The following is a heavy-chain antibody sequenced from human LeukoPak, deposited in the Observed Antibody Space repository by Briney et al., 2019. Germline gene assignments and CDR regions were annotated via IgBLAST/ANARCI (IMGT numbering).Heavy chain of an antibody. CDR2: ISYDGSNK. CDR1: GFTFGSYG. CDR3: AKDGTYDSSGYYD. V-gene: IGHV3-30*18. D-gene: IGHD3-22*01. Sequence: GGSLRLSCAASGFTFGSYGMSWVRQAPGKGLEWVAVISYDGSNKYYADSVKGRFTISRGNSKNTLYLQMNSLRAEDTAVYYCAKDGTYDSSGYYDWGQGTLVTVSS. J-gene: IGHJ4*02.